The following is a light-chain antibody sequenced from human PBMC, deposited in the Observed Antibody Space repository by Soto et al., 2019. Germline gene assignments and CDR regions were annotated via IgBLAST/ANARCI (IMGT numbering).Light chain of an antibody. J-gene: IGKJ1*01. V-gene: IGKV1-5*01. CDR3: QQYNSYSLT. CDR2: DAS. CDR1: QSMSNW. Sequence: DMQMAESPSTVAASVVDRVTITCRASQSMSNWLAWYQQKPGKAPKLLIYDASTLESGVPARFSGSGSGTEFTLNIRSLQPEDFATHYCQQYNSYSLTFGQGTKVDIK.